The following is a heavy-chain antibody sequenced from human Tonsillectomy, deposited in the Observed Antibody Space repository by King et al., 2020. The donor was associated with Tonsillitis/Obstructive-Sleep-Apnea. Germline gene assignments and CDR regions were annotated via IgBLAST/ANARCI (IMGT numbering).Heavy chain of an antibody. J-gene: IGHJ4*02. CDR1: GLNLSSYE. V-gene: IGHV3-48*03. CDR2: ISSSGSTI. Sequence: VQLVESGGGLVQPGGSLRLSCAASGLNLSSYEMNWVRQAPGKGLEWVSYISSSGSTIYYAASVKGRFTISRDNAKNSLSLQMNSLRVEDTTVYYCATSPPVGSGWYTVYFDYWGQGTLVTVSS. CDR3: ATSPPVGSGWYTVYFDY. D-gene: IGHD6-19*01.